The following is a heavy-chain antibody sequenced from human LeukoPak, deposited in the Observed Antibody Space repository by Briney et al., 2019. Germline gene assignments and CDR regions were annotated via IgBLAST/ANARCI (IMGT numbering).Heavy chain of an antibody. V-gene: IGHV4-34*01. CDR3: AEDLVRGGVGY. J-gene: IGHJ4*02. CDR1: GGSCSGYY. Sequence: SETLSLNCAVYGGSCSGYYWRWLRPPPGKGVEWIGEINHSGSTNYNPSLKSRVTISVDTSKNQFSLKLSSVTAADTAVYYCAEDLVRGGVGYWGQGTLVTVSS. CDR2: INHSGST. D-gene: IGHD3-10*01.